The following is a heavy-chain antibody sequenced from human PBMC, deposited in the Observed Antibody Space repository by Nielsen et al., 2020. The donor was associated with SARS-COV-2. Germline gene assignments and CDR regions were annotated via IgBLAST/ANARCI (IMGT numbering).Heavy chain of an antibody. V-gene: IGHV4-39*01. CDR3: ARRGRDGYNYFHY. D-gene: IGHD5-24*01. Sequence: SETLSLTCTVSGGSISSSSYYWGWIRQPPGKGLEWIGSIYYSGSTYYNPSLKSRVTISVDTSKNQFSLKLSSVTAADTAVYYCARRGRDGYNYFHYWGQGTLVTVSS. J-gene: IGHJ4*02. CDR1: GGSISSSSYY. CDR2: IYYSGST.